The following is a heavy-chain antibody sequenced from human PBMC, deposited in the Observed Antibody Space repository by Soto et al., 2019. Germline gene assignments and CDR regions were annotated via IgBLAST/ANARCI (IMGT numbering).Heavy chain of an antibody. Sequence: QVQLVQSGDEVRKPGSSVKVSCKASGYIFVNYGIAWVRQAPGLGLEWMGWISPYSGNTHYASKVQGRLTMTTDTSTSPAYMDMGSLTSADMGVYYCAMVDNYVTPTTQDVWGQGTTVTVS. V-gene: IGHV1-18*03. CDR1: GYIFVNYG. CDR2: ISPYSGNT. CDR3: AMVDNYVTPTTQDV. J-gene: IGHJ6*02. D-gene: IGHD3-16*01.